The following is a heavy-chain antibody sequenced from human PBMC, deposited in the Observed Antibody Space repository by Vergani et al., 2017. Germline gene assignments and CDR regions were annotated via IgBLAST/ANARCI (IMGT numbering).Heavy chain of an antibody. D-gene: IGHD3-9*01. V-gene: IGHV4-31*03. CDR1: GGSIISGGNY. Sequence: QVQLPESGPGLVKPSQTLSLTCTVSGGSIISGGNYWSWIRQHPGKGLEWIGYNYYNGRTYHNPSLKSRVDISLDTSKNQFSLKLSSVTAADTAVYYCARERLGDILTGYPISYYVDVWGKGTTVTVSS. CDR2: NYYNGRT. CDR3: ARERLGDILTGYPISYYVDV. J-gene: IGHJ6*03.